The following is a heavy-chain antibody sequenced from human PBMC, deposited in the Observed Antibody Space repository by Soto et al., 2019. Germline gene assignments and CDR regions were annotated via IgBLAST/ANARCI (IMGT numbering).Heavy chain of an antibody. V-gene: IGHV3-66*01. CDR1: GFTVSGIY. J-gene: IGHJ4*02. CDR2: LYSDDST. D-gene: IGHD3-22*01. CDR3: AREIYDSSGYYAPFDY. Sequence: GGSLRLSCAASGFTVSGIYMSWVRQAPGKGLEWVSLLYSDDSTYYADSVKGRFTISRDNSKNTLFLQMNSLRAEDTAVYYCAREIYDSSGYYAPFDYWGQGTLVTVSS.